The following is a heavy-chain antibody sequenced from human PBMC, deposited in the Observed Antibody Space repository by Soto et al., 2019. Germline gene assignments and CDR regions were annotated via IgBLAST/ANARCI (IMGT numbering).Heavy chain of an antibody. Sequence: SLRLSCAASGFTFSDYYMNWIRQAPGKGLEWVSYITSSGRTTYYADSVKGRFTISRDNAKNSLYLQMNSLRAEDTAVYYCARDLHYYDSSGYYPPYWGQGTLVTVSS. J-gene: IGHJ4*02. V-gene: IGHV3-11*04. CDR3: ARDLHYYDSSGYYPPY. D-gene: IGHD3-22*01. CDR2: ITSSGRTT. CDR1: GFTFSDYY.